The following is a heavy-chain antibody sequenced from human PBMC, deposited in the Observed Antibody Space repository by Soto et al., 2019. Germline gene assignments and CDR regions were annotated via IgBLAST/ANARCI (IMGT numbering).Heavy chain of an antibody. D-gene: IGHD5-12*01. CDR1: GGSISSGGYY. J-gene: IGHJ5*02. V-gene: IGHV4-31*03. CDR3: AREEGGGYDHRWFDP. Sequence: QVQLQESGPGLVKPSQTLSLTCTVSGGSISSGGYYWSWIRLHPGKGLEWIGYIYYIGGTYYNPSLKSRVTQSVDTPKNQFSLKLSSVTAADTAVYYCAREEGGGYDHRWFDPWGQGTLVTVSS. CDR2: IYYIGGT.